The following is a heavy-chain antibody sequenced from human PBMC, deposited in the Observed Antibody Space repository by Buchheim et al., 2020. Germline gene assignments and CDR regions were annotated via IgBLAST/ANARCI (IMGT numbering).Heavy chain of an antibody. CDR1: GYTFTSYD. V-gene: IGHV1-8*01. Sequence: QVQLVQSGAEVKKPGASVKVSCKASGYTFTSYDINWVRQATGQGLEWMGWMNPNSGNTGYAQKFQGRVTMTRNTSISTAYMELSSMRSEDTAVYYGARRGGDSSGWLVVEYYYYMDVWSKGTT. D-gene: IGHD6-19*01. CDR3: ARRGGDSSGWLVVEYYYYMDV. CDR2: MNPNSGNT. J-gene: IGHJ6*03.